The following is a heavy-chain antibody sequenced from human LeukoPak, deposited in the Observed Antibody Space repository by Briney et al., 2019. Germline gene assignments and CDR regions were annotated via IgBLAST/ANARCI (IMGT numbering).Heavy chain of an antibody. Sequence: SQTLSLTCAISGDSVSSNSAAWNWIRQSPSRGLEWLGRTYYRSKWYNNYAVSVKSRITINPDTSKNQFSLQLNSVTPEDTAMYYCARDGYCSGGSCPDAFDIWGQGTMVTVSS. CDR2: TYYRSKWYN. V-gene: IGHV6-1*01. J-gene: IGHJ3*02. D-gene: IGHD2-15*01. CDR1: GDSVSSNSAA. CDR3: ARDGYCSGGSCPDAFDI.